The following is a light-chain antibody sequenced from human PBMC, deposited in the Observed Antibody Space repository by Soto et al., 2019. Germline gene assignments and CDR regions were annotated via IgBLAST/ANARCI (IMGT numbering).Light chain of an antibody. CDR3: SSYAGSNNYV. Sequence: QSALTQPPSASGSPGQSVTISCTGTSSDVGGYNYVSWYQHHPAKAPKLMIYKVSKRPSGVPDRCSGSKSGNTATLTVSGLQAEDEADYDCSSYAGSNNYVFGTGTKLTVL. CDR2: KVS. J-gene: IGLJ1*01. V-gene: IGLV2-8*01. CDR1: SSDVGGYNY.